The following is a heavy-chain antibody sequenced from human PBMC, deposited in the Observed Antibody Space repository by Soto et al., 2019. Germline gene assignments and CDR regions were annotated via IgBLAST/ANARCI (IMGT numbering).Heavy chain of an antibody. J-gene: IGHJ4*02. Sequence: QVQLVESGGGVVQPGRSLRLSCAASGFTFSSYAMHWVRQAPGKGLEWVAVISYDGSNKYYADSVKGRFTISRDNSKNTLYLQMNSRRAEDTAVYYCAREIRRGGSSSWYGYFDYWGQGTLVTVSS. CDR1: GFTFSSYA. V-gene: IGHV3-30-3*01. CDR2: ISYDGSNK. CDR3: AREIRRGGSSSWYGYFDY. D-gene: IGHD6-13*01.